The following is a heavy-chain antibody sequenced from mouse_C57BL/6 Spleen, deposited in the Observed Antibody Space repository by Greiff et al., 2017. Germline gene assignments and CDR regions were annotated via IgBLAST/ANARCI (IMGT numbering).Heavy chain of an antibody. D-gene: IGHD1-1*01. V-gene: IGHV1-76*01. J-gene: IGHJ4*01. Sequence: VQLQQSGAELVRPGASVKLSCKASGYTFTDYYINWVKQRPGQGLEWIARIYPGSGNTYYNEKFKGKATLTAEKSSSTAYMQLSSLTSEDSAVYFCARSYYYGSSYPHAMDYWGQGTSVTVSS. CDR3: ARSYYYGSSYPHAMDY. CDR1: GYTFTDYY. CDR2: IYPGSGNT.